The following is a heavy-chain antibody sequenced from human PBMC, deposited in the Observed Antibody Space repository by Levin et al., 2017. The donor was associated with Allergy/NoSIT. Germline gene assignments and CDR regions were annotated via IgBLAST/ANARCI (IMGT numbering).Heavy chain of an antibody. V-gene: IGHV4-34*01. Sequence: SETLSLTCAVYGGSFSGYYWSWIRQPPGKGLEWIGEINHSGSTNYNPSLKSRVTISVDTSKNQFSLKLSSVTAADTAVYYCAGAYYHYYYGMDVWGQGTTVTVSS. CDR2: INHSGST. J-gene: IGHJ6*02. CDR3: AGAYYHYYYGMDV. CDR1: GGSFSGYY.